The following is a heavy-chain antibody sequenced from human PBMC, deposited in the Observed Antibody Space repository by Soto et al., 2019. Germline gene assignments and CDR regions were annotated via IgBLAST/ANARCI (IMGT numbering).Heavy chain of an antibody. Sequence: PSETLTLTCTVSGGSIGSSSYYWGWIRQPPGKGLEWIGSIYYSGSTYYNPSLKSRVTISVDTSKNQSSLKLSSVTAADTAVYYCARTSQYAGNYWGQGTLVTVSS. CDR2: IYYSGST. CDR1: GGSIGSSSYY. V-gene: IGHV4-39*01. J-gene: IGHJ4*02. CDR3: ARTSQYAGNY.